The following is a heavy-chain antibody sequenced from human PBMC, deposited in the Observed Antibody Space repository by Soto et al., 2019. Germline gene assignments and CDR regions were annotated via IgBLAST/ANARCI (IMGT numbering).Heavy chain of an antibody. CDR2: ISSNGGST. Sequence: GGSLRLSCSASGFTFSSYAMHWVRQAPGKGLEYVSAISSNGGSTYYADSVKGRFTISRDNSKNTLYLQMSSLRAEDTAVYYCVKEARRVIAAAELRWFDPWGQGTLVTVSS. CDR1: GFTFSSYA. D-gene: IGHD6-13*01. J-gene: IGHJ5*02. V-gene: IGHV3-64D*06. CDR3: VKEARRVIAAAELRWFDP.